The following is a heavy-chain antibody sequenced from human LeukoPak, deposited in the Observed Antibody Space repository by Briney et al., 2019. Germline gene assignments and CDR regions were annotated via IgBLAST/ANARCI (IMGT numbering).Heavy chain of an antibody. CDR3: ARAHLGGFDY. D-gene: IGHD3-16*01. V-gene: IGHV4-39*07. CDR2: MSHGANT. CDR1: GDSVTSGPYY. Sequence: PSETLSLTCAVSGDSVTSGPYYWGWVRQPPGKELEWVATMSHGANTYKNPALKSRVAIPVDTSKNQVSLNLTSVTAADTAVYYCARAHLGGFDYWGQGTLVTVSS. J-gene: IGHJ4*02.